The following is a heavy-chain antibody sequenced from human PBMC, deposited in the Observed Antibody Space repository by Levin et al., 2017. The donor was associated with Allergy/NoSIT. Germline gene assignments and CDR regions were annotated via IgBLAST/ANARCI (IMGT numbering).Heavy chain of an antibody. CDR2: IYYDGSNQ. D-gene: IGHD3-16*01. CDR1: GFDFSDYT. V-gene: IGHV3-33*01. CDR3: VRDSGLTLHDFGGGHYDLDF. J-gene: IGHJ4*02. Sequence: QAGGSLRLSCVASGFDFSDYTMHWVRQSPGKGLEWLALIYYDGSNQFYQDDLRGRFLISRDNSKNTLFLQMNSLTAEDTAVYYCVRDSGLTLHDFGGGHYDLDFWGQGTPATVSS.